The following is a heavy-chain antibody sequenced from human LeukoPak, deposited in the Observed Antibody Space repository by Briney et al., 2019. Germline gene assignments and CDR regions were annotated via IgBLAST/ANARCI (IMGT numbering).Heavy chain of an antibody. Sequence: ASVKVSCKASGYTFTSYGISWVRQSPGQGLEWMGWISAYNGNTNYAQKLQGRVTMTTDTSTSTAYMELSSLRSEDTAVYYCARIGDYVGENYWGQGTLVTVSS. CDR3: ARIGDYVGENY. V-gene: IGHV1-18*01. CDR2: ISAYNGNT. CDR1: GYTFTSYG. J-gene: IGHJ4*02. D-gene: IGHD4-17*01.